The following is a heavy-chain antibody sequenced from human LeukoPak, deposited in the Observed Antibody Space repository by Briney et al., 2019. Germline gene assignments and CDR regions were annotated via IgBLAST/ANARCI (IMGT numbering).Heavy chain of an antibody. CDR1: GGSLSSSSSY. Sequence: SETLSLTCPVSGGSLSSSSSYWVWIRQPPGKGLEWIGTIYYSGNTYYNPSLKSRVTISVDTSKNQFSLKLTSVTAADTAIYYCARDTGPSCTAFDYWGQGTLVTVSS. D-gene: IGHD2-2*01. V-gene: IGHV4-39*07. CDR2: IYYSGNT. CDR3: ARDTGPSCTAFDY. J-gene: IGHJ4*02.